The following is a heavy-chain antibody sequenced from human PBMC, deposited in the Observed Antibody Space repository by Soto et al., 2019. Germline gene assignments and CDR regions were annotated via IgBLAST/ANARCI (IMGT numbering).Heavy chain of an antibody. CDR3: VKAAWMVQRFDY. D-gene: IGHD3-10*01. Sequence: EVQLVESGGCLIQPGGSLRLSCAASGFTFSHYVMSWVLQAPGKGLEWVSGISGNGENTDYADSVQGRFTISRDKSNNTLYLQMNSLRAEDTAVYYCVKAAWMVQRFDYWGQGSLVTVSS. J-gene: IGHJ4*02. V-gene: IGHV3-23*04. CDR1: GFTFSHYV. CDR2: ISGNGENT.